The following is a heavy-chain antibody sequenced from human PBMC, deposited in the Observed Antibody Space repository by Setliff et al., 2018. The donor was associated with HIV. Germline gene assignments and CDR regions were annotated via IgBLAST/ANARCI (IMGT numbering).Heavy chain of an antibody. Sequence: SETLSLTCTVSGGSISSYYWSWIRQPPGKGLEWIGYIYYSGSTNYNPSLKSRVTISVDTSKNQFSLKLSSVTAADTAVYYCARGRGSSSSWPIDYWGQGILVTVSS. CDR2: IYYSGST. J-gene: IGHJ4*02. D-gene: IGHD6-13*01. CDR3: ARGRGSSSSWPIDY. V-gene: IGHV4-59*01. CDR1: GGSISSYY.